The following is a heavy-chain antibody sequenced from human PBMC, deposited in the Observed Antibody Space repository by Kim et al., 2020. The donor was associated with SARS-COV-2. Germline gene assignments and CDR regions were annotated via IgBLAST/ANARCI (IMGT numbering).Heavy chain of an antibody. V-gene: IGHV4-31*03. CDR2: IYYSGST. D-gene: IGHD3-16*01. CDR1: GGSISSGGYY. Sequence: SETLSLTCTVSGGSISSGGYYWSWIRQHPGKGLEWIGYIYYSGSTYYNPSLKSRVTISVDTSKNQFSLKLSSVTAADTAVYYCARVNPNTSYYYYYGMDVWGQGTTVTVSS. CDR3: ARVNPNTSYYYYYGMDV. J-gene: IGHJ6*02.